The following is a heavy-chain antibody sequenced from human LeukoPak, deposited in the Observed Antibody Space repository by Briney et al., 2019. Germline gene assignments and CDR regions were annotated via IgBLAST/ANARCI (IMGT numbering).Heavy chain of an antibody. J-gene: IGHJ4*02. D-gene: IGHD3-22*01. CDR2: ISSNSNYI. V-gene: IGHV3-21*01. Sequence: GGSLRLSCAASEFTFSTYFMNWVRQAPGKGLEWVSSISSNSNYIYYADSVKGRFTISRDNAKNSLYLQMNSLRAEDTAVYYCARDAHYYDSSGYFRAPFDYWGQGTLVTVSS. CDR3: ARDAHYYDSSGYFRAPFDY. CDR1: EFTFSTYF.